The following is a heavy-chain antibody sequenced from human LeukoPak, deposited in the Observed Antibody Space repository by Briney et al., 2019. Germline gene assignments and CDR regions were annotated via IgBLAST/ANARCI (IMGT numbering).Heavy chain of an antibody. Sequence: SETLSLTCTVSGGSISSGGYYWSWIRQHPGKGLEWIGYIYYSGSIYYNPSLKSRVTISVDTSKNQFSLKLSSVTAADTAVYYCARDARDYSKDYWGQGTLVTVSS. D-gene: IGHD4-11*01. CDR1: GGSISSGGYY. CDR3: ARDARDYSKDY. V-gene: IGHV4-31*03. CDR2: IYYSGSI. J-gene: IGHJ4*02.